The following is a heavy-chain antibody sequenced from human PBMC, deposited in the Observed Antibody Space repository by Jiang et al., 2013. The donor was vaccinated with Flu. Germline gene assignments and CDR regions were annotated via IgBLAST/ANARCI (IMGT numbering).Heavy chain of an antibody. Sequence: GAEVKKPGASVKVSCKASGYTFTSYAFHWVRQAPGQRLEWMGWINAGSGNTKYSQKFQGRVTITRDTSASTAYMELSSLRSEDTAVYYCARDEDYWGQGTLVTVSS. CDR2: INAGSGNT. J-gene: IGHJ4*02. CDR3: ARDEDY. V-gene: IGHV1-3*01. CDR1: GYTFTSYA.